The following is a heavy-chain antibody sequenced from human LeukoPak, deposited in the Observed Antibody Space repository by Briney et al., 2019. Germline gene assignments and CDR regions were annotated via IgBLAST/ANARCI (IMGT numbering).Heavy chain of an antibody. Sequence: SGTLSLTCAVSGGSISSSNWWSWVRQPPGKGLEWIGEIYHSGSTNYNPSLKSRVTISVDKSKNQFSLKLSSVTAADTAVYYCASYYYDSSGYYSRGYWFDPWGQGTLVTVSS. CDR1: GGSISSSNW. V-gene: IGHV4-4*02. J-gene: IGHJ5*02. CDR2: IYHSGST. CDR3: ASYYYDSSGYYSRGYWFDP. D-gene: IGHD3-22*01.